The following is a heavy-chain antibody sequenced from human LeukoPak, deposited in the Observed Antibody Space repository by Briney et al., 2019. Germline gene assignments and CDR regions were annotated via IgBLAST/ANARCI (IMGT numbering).Heavy chain of an antibody. D-gene: IGHD6-13*01. CDR1: GFTFSSYG. CDR2: IRYDGSNK. V-gene: IGHV3-30*02. Sequence: GGSLRLSCAASGFTFSSYGMHWVRQAPGKGLEWVAFIRYDGSNKYYADSVKGRFTISRDDARNSLYLQMNSQRAEDTAVYYCAKDILAAGLFFDYWGQGTLVTVSS. J-gene: IGHJ4*02. CDR3: AKDILAAGLFFDY.